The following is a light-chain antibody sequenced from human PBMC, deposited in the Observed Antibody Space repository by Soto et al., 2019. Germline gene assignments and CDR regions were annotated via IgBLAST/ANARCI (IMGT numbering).Light chain of an antibody. J-gene: IGKJ1*01. Sequence: IQMTQSPTSLSASVGDRVTITCRASQSIRTWLAWYQQKPGKAPNLLIYKASRLETGVPSRFSGSGSGTEFTLTISSLQPDDFATYYCQHYNSYSEAFGQGANVDI. CDR3: QHYNSYSEA. CDR1: QSIRTW. V-gene: IGKV1-5*03. CDR2: KAS.